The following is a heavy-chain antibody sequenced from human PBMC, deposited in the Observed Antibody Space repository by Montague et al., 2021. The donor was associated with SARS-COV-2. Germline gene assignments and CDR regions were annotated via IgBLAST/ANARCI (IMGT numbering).Heavy chain of an antibody. J-gene: IGHJ6*02. CDR3: ANVRRTQLLSRTLHYGMDV. V-gene: IGHV4-59*01. CDR1: GGSISSYY. Sequence: SETLSLTCTVSGGSISSYYWSWNWKPQGGGMQWNGNSSYSRSTNYNPYLKSRGTISVATSKNHYTLRLGSVTAADTAVYVCANVRRTQLLSRTLHYGMDVWGQGTTVTVSS. D-gene: IGHD2-2*01. CDR2: SSYSRST.